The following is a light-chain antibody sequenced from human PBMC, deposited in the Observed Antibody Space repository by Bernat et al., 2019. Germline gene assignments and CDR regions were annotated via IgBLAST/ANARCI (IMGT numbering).Light chain of an antibody. CDR3: QEYRSVSGT. CDR1: QTISSW. J-gene: IGKJ1*01. Sequence: DIQMIQSPSTLSASIGDRVTITCRASQTISSWLAWYQQKPGKAPKLLIYKASSLESVVPSRFSGSGSGTEFTLTISSLQPDDLATYYCQEYRSVSGTFGQGDKVEIK. V-gene: IGKV1-5*03. CDR2: KAS.